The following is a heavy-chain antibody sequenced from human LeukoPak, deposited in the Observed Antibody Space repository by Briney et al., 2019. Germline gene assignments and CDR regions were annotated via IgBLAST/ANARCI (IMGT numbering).Heavy chain of an antibody. CDR3: ARCRDEFADYGFTS. J-gene: IGHJ5*02. CDR1: GDSISSNY. D-gene: IGHD4-17*01. CDR2: ISNSGST. Sequence: SETLSLTCTVSGDSISSNYWSWIRQPPGKGLDWIGYISNSGSTKYNPSLKSRVTISVDTSKNLFSLKLTSMTAADTAVYYCARCRDEFADYGFTSWGPGTLVTVSS. V-gene: IGHV4-59*01.